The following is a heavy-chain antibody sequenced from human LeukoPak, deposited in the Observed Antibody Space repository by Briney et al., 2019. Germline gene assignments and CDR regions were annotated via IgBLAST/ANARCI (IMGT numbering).Heavy chain of an antibody. CDR2: IYYSGST. CDR3: ARHTTRKLNFDY. CDR1: GGSISSYY. Sequence: SETLSLTCTVSGGSISSYYWSWIRQPPGKGLEWIGYIYYSGSTNYNPSLKSRVTISVDTSKNQFSLKLSSVPAADTAVYYCARHTTRKLNFDYWGQGTLVTVSS. V-gene: IGHV4-59*01. D-gene: IGHD1-1*01. J-gene: IGHJ4*02.